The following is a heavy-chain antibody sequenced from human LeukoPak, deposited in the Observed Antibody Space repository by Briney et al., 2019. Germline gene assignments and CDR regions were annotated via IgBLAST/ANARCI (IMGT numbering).Heavy chain of an antibody. V-gene: IGHV4-59*01. J-gene: IGHJ4*02. Sequence: SETLSLTCTVSGGSISSYYWSWIRQPPGKGLGWIGYIYYGGGTNYNPSLKSRVTISVDTSKNQFSLKLSSVTAADTAVYYCASMVRGVIGYYFDYWGQGTLVTVSS. CDR1: GGSISSYY. CDR2: IYYGGGT. CDR3: ASMVRGVIGYYFDY. D-gene: IGHD3-10*01.